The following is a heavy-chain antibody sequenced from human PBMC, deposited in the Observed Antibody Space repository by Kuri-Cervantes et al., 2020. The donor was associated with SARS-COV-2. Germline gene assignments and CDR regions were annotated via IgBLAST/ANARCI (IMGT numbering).Heavy chain of an antibody. CDR1: GFTFSSYA. Sequence: GESLKISCAASGFTFSSYAMHWVRQASGKGLEWVAVISYDGSNKYYADSVKGRFTISRDNAKNSLYLQMNSLRAEDTAVYYCARDPKLGLPPAWGQGTLVTVSS. V-gene: IGHV3-30-3*01. CDR3: ARDPKLGLPPA. CDR2: ISYDGSNK. D-gene: IGHD1-7*01. J-gene: IGHJ5*02.